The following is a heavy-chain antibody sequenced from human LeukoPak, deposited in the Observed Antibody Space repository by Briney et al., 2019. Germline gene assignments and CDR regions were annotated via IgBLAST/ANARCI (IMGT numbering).Heavy chain of an antibody. CDR1: GGSISSNSNY. CDR3: ARVGIAAAGYYYYGMDV. V-gene: IGHV4-39*07. J-gene: IGHJ6*02. CDR2: ISYGGST. Sequence: NPSETLSLTCTVSGGSISSNSNYWAWIRQPPGRGLEWIGSISYGGSTYYNPSLKSRVTISVDTSKNQFSLKLSSVTAADTAVYYCARVGIAAAGYYYYGMDVWGQGTTVTVSS. D-gene: IGHD6-13*01.